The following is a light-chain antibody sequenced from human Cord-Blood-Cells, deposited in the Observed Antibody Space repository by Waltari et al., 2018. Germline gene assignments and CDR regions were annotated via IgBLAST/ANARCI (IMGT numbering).Light chain of an antibody. V-gene: IGLV2-14*01. Sequence: QSALTQPASVSGSPGQSITISCTGPSSDVGGYNSVTWYQQHPGKAPKLMIYEFSNRPSGVSNRFSGSKSGNTASLTISGLQAEDEADYYCSSYTSSSIYVFGTGTKVTVL. CDR1: SSDVGGYNS. CDR3: SSYTSSSIYV. CDR2: EFS. J-gene: IGLJ1*01.